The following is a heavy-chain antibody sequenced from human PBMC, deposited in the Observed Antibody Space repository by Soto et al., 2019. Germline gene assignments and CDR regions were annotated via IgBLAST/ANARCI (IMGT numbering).Heavy chain of an antibody. V-gene: IGHV4-39*01. Sequence: SETLSLTCTVSGGSISSSSYYWGWIRQPPGKGLEWIGSIYYSGSTYYNPSLKSRVTISVDTSKNQFSLKLSSVTAADTAVYYCARQFGGIAAAGTTPNYYYXGMDVWGQGTTVT. CDR3: ARQFGGIAAAGTTPNYYYXGMDV. D-gene: IGHD6-13*01. CDR1: GGSISSSSYY. CDR2: IYYSGST. J-gene: IGHJ6*02.